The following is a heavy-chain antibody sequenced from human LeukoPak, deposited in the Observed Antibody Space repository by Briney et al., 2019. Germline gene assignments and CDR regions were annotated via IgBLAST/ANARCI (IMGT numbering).Heavy chain of an antibody. J-gene: IGHJ4*02. D-gene: IGHD6-13*01. CDR3: ARVAAADYFDY. CDR1: GYIFTRYY. Sequence: ASVKVSCKASGYIFTRYYMHWVRQAPGQGLEWMGIINPSGGSTSYAQKFQGRVTMTRDMSTSTVYMELRSLRSDDTAVYYCARVAAADYFDYWGQGTLVTVSS. V-gene: IGHV1-46*01. CDR2: INPSGGST.